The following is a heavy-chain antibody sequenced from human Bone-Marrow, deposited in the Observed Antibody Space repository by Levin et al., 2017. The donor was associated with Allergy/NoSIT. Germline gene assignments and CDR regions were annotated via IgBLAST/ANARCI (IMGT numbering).Heavy chain of an antibody. CDR3: ARGFWGAFDI. D-gene: IGHD3-16*01. J-gene: IGHJ3*02. V-gene: IGHV3-74*01. CDR1: GFTFSSHW. CDR2: INTDGSST. Sequence: PGESLKISCAASGFTFSSHWMHWVRQAPGKGLVWVSRINTDGSSTTYADSVKGRFTMSRDNAKNTLYLQMNSLRVEDTAVYYCARGFWGAFDIWGQGTTVTVSS.